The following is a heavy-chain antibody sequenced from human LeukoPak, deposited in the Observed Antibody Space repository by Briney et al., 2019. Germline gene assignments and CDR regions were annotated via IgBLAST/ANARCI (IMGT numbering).Heavy chain of an antibody. CDR2: ISSNGGST. CDR1: GFTFSSYA. D-gene: IGHD6-13*01. V-gene: IGHV3-64D*06. CDR3: VKDSSSWYGFPHFDY. Sequence: QPGGSLRLSCSASGFTFSSYAMHSVRQAPGKGLEYVSAISSNGGSTYYADSVKGRFTISRDNSKNTLYLQMSSLRAEDTAVYYCVKDSSSWYGFPHFDYWGQGTLVTVSS. J-gene: IGHJ4*02.